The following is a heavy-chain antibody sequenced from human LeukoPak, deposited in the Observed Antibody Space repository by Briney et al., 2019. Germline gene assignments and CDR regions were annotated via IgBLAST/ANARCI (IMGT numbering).Heavy chain of an antibody. CDR2: IIGSGDTT. Sequence: GGSLRLSCAASGFPFSSHAMTWVRQAPGKGLEWVSRIIGSGDTTYYADSVKGRFTISRDNSKNTLFLQMTSLRPEDTAVYYCAKDDGKHYDFWSGYYPYFDYWGQGTLVTVSS. V-gene: IGHV3-23*01. CDR3: AKDDGKHYDFWSGYYPYFDY. CDR1: GFPFSSHA. D-gene: IGHD3-3*01. J-gene: IGHJ4*02.